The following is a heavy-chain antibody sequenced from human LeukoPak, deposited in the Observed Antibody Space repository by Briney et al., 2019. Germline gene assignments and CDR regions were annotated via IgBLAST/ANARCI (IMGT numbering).Heavy chain of an antibody. J-gene: IGHJ4*02. CDR3: ARVPTIAAGGEFDY. V-gene: IGHV1-69*05. D-gene: IGHD6-13*01. Sequence: SVKVSCKASGGTFSSYAISWVRQAPGQGLEWMGRIIPIFGTANYAQKFQGRVTITTGESTSTAYMELSSLRSEDTAVYYCARVPTIAAGGEFDYWGQGTLVTVSS. CDR2: IIPIFGTA. CDR1: GGTFSSYA.